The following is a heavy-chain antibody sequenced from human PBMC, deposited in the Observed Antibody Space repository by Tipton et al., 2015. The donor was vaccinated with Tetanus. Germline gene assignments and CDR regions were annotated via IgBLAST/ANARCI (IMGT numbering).Heavy chain of an antibody. Sequence: QLVQSGAEVIEPGESLKISCKGFGYPFNNFWIGWVRQMPGRGLEWMGIIFPGHSDIRYSPTFQGRVTISADKYISTAYLQWSSVRASDTALYFCARVGGGSKWLFDYWGQGTPVTVSS. CDR2: IFPGHSDI. D-gene: IGHD5-12*01. CDR1: GYPFNNFW. CDR3: ARVGGGSKWLFDY. J-gene: IGHJ4*02. V-gene: IGHV5-51*01.